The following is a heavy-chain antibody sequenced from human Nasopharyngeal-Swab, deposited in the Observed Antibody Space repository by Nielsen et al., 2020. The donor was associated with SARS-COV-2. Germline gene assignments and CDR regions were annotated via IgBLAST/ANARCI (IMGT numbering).Heavy chain of an antibody. D-gene: IGHD3-10*01. Sequence: GGSLRLSCAASVFTFSSYWMSRVRQAPGKGLEWVANIKQDGSEKYYVDSVKGRFTISRDNAKNSLYLQMNSLRAEDTAVYYCAREGGDQVRGVIIGYYYYYGMDVWGQGTTVTVSS. V-gene: IGHV3-7*01. J-gene: IGHJ6*02. CDR3: AREGGDQVRGVIIGYYYYYGMDV. CDR2: IKQDGSEK. CDR1: VFTFSSYW.